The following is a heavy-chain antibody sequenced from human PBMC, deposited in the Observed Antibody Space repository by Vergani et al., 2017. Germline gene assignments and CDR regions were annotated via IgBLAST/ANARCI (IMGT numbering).Heavy chain of an antibody. J-gene: IGHJ6*02. CDR2: INHSGST. Sequence: QVQLQQWGAGLLKPSETLSLPCAVYGGSFSGYYWSWIRQPPGKGLEWIGEINHSGSTNYNPSLKSRVTISVDTSKNQFSLKLSSVTAADTAVYYCARNWYVNGMDVWGQGTTVTVSS. CDR3: ARNWYVNGMDV. CDR1: GGSFSGYY. D-gene: IGHD1-1*01. V-gene: IGHV4-34*01.